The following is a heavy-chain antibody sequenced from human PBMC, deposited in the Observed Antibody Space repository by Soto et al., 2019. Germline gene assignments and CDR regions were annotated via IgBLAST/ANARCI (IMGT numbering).Heavy chain of an antibody. CDR3: ARALPYSSSGDS. J-gene: IGHJ4*02. CDR2: ISASNGNI. Sequence: QVQLVQSGAEVKKPGASVRVSCKASGYTFTTYGISWVRQAPGQGLEWMGWISASNGNIYYGQKFQGRVTMTTDSFTSTAYMELSSLTSDDTAVYYCARALPYSSSGDSWGRGTLVTVS. D-gene: IGHD6-13*01. CDR1: GYTFTTYG. V-gene: IGHV1-18*01.